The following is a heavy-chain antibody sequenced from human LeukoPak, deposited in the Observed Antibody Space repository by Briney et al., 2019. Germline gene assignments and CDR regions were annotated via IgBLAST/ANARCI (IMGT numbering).Heavy chain of an antibody. D-gene: IGHD6-13*01. CDR2: ISGSGGSA. J-gene: IGHJ4*02. CDR1: GFTFSSYA. V-gene: IGHV3-23*01. Sequence: GGSLRLSCAASGFTFSSYAMSWVRQAPGKGLEWVSAISGSGGSAYYADSVKGPFTISRDNSKNTLYLQMNSLRAEDTAVYYCATTGYSSSLYFFDFWGQGTLVTVSS. CDR3: ATTGYSSSLYFFDF.